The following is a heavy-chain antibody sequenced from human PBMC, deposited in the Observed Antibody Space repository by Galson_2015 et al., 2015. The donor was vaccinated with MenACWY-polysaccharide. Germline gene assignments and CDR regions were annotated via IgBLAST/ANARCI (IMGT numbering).Heavy chain of an antibody. CDR2: IKPDGSDK. CDR3: ARATYNGGWYPDYFDY. J-gene: IGHJ4*02. Sequence: PRLSCAASGFTFRTYWMSWVRQAPGKGLEWVANIKPDGSDKYYVDSVKGRFTISRDNAKNSLYLQMNGLRAEDTAIFFCARATYNGGWYPDYFDYWGQGALVTVSS. D-gene: IGHD6-19*01. CDR1: GFTFRTYW. V-gene: IGHV3-7*01.